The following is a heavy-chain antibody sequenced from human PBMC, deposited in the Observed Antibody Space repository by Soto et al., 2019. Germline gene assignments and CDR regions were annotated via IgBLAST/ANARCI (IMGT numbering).Heavy chain of an antibody. CDR2: IIPIFGTA. CDR3: ARVTIEMAKIGYSFDY. Sequence: SVKVSCKASGGTFSSYAISWVRQAPGQGLEWMGGIIPIFGTANYAQKFQGRVTITADKSTSTAYMELSSLRSEDTAVYYCARVTIEMAKIGYSFDYWGQGTLVTVSS. V-gene: IGHV1-69*06. CDR1: GGTFSSYA. J-gene: IGHJ4*02. D-gene: IGHD5-12*01.